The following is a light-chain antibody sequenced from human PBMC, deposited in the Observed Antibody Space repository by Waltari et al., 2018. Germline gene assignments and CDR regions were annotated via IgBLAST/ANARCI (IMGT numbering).Light chain of an antibody. J-gene: IGKJ4*01. V-gene: IGKV1-NL1*01. CDR2: AAS. Sequence: DIQMTQSPSSLSASVGDRVTITCRASQAIGNSLAWYQQRPGKAPKLLLYAASRLEGGVPSRFSGSGSGTQYTLTISSLQPEDFATYYCQQYYSSPPLTFGGGTRMEIK. CDR3: QQYYSSPPLT. CDR1: QAIGNS.